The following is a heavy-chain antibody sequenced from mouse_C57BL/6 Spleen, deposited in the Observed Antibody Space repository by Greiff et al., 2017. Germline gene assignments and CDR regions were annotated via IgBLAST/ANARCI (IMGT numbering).Heavy chain of an antibody. Sequence: EVQRVESEGGLVQPGSSMKLSCTASGFTFSDYYMAWVRQVPEKGLEWVANINYDGSSTYYLDSLKSRFIISRDNAKNILYLQMSSLKSEDTATYYCARVYYDYDEGFAYWGQGTLVTVPA. CDR1: GFTFSDYY. V-gene: IGHV5-16*01. D-gene: IGHD2-4*01. CDR2: INYDGSST. J-gene: IGHJ3*01. CDR3: ARVYYDYDEGFAY.